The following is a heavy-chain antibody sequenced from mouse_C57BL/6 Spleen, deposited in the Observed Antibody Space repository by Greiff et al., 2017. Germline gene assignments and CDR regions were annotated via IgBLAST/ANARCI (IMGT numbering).Heavy chain of an antibody. CDR1: GFSLSTFGMG. J-gene: IGHJ3*01. Sequence: QVTLKESGPGILQPSQTLSLTCSFSGFSLSTFGMGVGWIRQPSGKGLEWLAHIWWDDDKYYNPALKSRLTISKDTSKNQVFIKLANVDTADTATYYCARRDYSNYELGLSGPWFAYWGQGTLVTVSA. CDR2: IWWDDDK. D-gene: IGHD2-5*01. V-gene: IGHV8-8*01. CDR3: ARRDYSNYELGLSGPWFAY.